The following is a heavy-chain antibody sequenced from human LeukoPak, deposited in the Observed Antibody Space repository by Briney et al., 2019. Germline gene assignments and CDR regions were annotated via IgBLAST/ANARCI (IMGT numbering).Heavy chain of an antibody. J-gene: IGHJ3*02. CDR1: GFTVSSNY. CDR2: IYSGGST. D-gene: IGHD3-10*01. V-gene: IGHV3-66*01. Sequence: PGGSLRLSCAASGFTVSSNYMSWVRQAPGKGLEWVSVIYSGGSTYYADSVKGRFTISRDNSKNTLYLQMNSLRAEDTAVYYCARDDRTRGSSDAFDIWGQGTMVTVSS. CDR3: ARDDRTRGSSDAFDI.